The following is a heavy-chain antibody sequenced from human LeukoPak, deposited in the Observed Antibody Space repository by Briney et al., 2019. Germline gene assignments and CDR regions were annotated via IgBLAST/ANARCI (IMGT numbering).Heavy chain of an antibody. CDR1: GGSISSSNW. V-gene: IGHV4-4*02. CDR3: ARGTITTVTDS. D-gene: IGHD4-17*01. Sequence: SGTLSLTCAISGGSISSSNWWTWVRQPPGKGLEWVGEIYLRGNTNYNPSLESRATISVDESKTQLSLRLESVTAANTAVYYCARGTITTVTDSWGPGTLVTVSS. CDR2: IYLRGNT. J-gene: IGHJ4*02.